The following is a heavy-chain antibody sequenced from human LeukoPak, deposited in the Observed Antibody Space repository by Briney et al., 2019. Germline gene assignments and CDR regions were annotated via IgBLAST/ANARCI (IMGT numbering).Heavy chain of an antibody. Sequence: SETLSFTCTVSGGSISSYYWSWIRQPPGKGLGWIGYIYYSGSTNYNPSLKSRVTISVDTSKNQFSLKLSSVTAADTAVYYCARQGVGSSGWRIGNFDYWGQGTLVTVSS. CDR2: IYYSGST. J-gene: IGHJ4*02. CDR3: ARQGVGSSGWRIGNFDY. V-gene: IGHV4-59*08. CDR1: GGSISSYY. D-gene: IGHD6-19*01.